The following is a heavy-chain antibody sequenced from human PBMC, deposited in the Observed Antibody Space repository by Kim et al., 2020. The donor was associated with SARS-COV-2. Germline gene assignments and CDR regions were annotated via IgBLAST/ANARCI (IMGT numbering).Heavy chain of an antibody. Sequence: SVKGRFTISRDNAKNSLYLQMNSLRAEDTAVYYCARSLAEPYYYDSSGTSWGQGTLVTVSS. D-gene: IGHD3-22*01. V-gene: IGHV3-21*01. CDR3: ARSLAEPYYYDSSGTS. J-gene: IGHJ5*02.